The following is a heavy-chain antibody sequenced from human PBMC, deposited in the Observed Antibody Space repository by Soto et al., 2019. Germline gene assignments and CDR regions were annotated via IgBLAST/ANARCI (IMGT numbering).Heavy chain of an antibody. J-gene: IGHJ6*02. D-gene: IGHD3-3*01. Sequence: GGSLRLSCAASGFTFSSYYMHWVRQATGKGLEWVSAIGTAGDPYYPGSVKGRFTISRENAKNSLYLQMNSLRAGDTAVYYCARGRYDFWSGYPGGMDVWGQGTTVTVSS. CDR1: GFTFSSYY. V-gene: IGHV3-13*05. CDR2: IGTAGDP. CDR3: ARGRYDFWSGYPGGMDV.